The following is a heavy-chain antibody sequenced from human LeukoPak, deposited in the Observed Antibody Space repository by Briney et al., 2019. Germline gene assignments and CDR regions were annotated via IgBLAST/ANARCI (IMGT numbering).Heavy chain of an antibody. V-gene: IGHV3-66*01. J-gene: IGHJ3*02. Sequence: GGSLRLSCAASGFTVSSNHMNWVRQAPGKGLGWVSILYSGGSTYYAESVRGRFTISRDNAKNSLYLQMNSLRAEDTAVYYCARETLNGGFPPPFDIWGQGTMITVSS. CDR2: LYSGGST. CDR1: GFTVSSNH. D-gene: IGHD4-23*01. CDR3: ARETLNGGFPPPFDI.